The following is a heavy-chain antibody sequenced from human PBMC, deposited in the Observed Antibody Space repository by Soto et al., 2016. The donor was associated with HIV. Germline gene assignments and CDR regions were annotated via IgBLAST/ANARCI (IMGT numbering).Heavy chain of an antibody. D-gene: IGHD6-13*01. Sequence: QVQLQESGPGLVKPSETLSLNCSVSGAFIGNYYWSWIRQPPGKGLEWIGNIYYSGSTNYNPSLKSRLTIFVDMPKNQFYLKLNSMTAADTAVYFCARVPYSSTWSQPTHQYYGLDVWGPGTTVTVSS. V-gene: IGHV4-59*01. CDR1: GAFIGNYY. CDR2: IYYSGST. J-gene: IGHJ6*02. CDR3: ARVPYSSTWSQPTHQYYGLDV.